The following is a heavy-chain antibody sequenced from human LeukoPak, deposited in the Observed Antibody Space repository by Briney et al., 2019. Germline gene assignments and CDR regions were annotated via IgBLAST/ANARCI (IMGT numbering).Heavy chain of an antibody. CDR2: INPNSGDT. V-gene: IGHV1-2*02. CDR1: VFTSTGYH. Sequence: GASVKVSGKASVFTSTGYHMHWVRQAPGQGLEWMGWINPNSGDTHYAQKFQGRVTMTTDTSISTAYMELSRLRSDDTAVYYCARWEQRINYGRNVGWSFYFDYWGQGTLVTVSS. D-gene: IGHD1/OR15-1a*01. J-gene: IGHJ4*02. CDR3: ARWEQRINYGRNVGWSFYFDY.